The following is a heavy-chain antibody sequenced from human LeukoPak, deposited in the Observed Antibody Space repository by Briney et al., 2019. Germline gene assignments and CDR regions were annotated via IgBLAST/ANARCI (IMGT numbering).Heavy chain of an antibody. J-gene: IGHJ2*01. CDR2: IYYSGST. V-gene: IGHV4-30-4*08. CDR1: GGSISSGDYY. Sequence: PSETLSLTCTVSGGSISSGDYYWSWIRRPPGKGLEWIGYIYYSGSTYYNPSLKSRVTISVDTSKNQFSLKLSSVTAADTAVYYCAREESDWYFDLWGRGTLVTVSS. CDR3: AREESDWYFDL.